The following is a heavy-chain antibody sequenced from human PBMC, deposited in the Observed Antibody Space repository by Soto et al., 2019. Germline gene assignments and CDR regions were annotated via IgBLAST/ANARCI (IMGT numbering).Heavy chain of an antibody. J-gene: IGHJ5*02. Sequence: QVQLQESGPGLVKPSQTLSLTCTVSGGSISSGDYYWSWIRQPPGKGLEWIGYIYYSGSTYYNPSLTSRVTILVDTSKNQFSLKLSSVTAADTAVYYWSRDSHDNSNYLSNWFYPCGQGTLVTVSS. CDR2: IYYSGST. CDR1: GGSISSGDYY. V-gene: IGHV4-30-4*01. CDR3: SRDSHDNSNYLSNWFYP. D-gene: IGHD4-4*01.